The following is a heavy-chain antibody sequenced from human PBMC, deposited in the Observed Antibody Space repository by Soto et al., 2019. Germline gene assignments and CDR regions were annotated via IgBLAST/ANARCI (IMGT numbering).Heavy chain of an antibody. CDR3: AREALLWFGESTDAFDI. CDR2: IYYSGST. J-gene: IGHJ3*02. CDR1: GGSISSGDYY. Sequence: PSETLSLTCTVSGGSISSGDYYWSWIRQPPGKGLECIGYIYYSGSTYYNPSLKSRVTISVDTSKNQFSLKLSSVTAADTAVYYCAREALLWFGESTDAFDIWGQGTMVTVSS. D-gene: IGHD3-10*01. V-gene: IGHV4-30-4*01.